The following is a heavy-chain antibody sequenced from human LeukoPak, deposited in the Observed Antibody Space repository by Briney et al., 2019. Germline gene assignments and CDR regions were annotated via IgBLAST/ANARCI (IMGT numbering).Heavy chain of an antibody. CDR3: ARGGYSFDY. J-gene: IGHJ4*02. V-gene: IGHV3-7*01. Sequence: GGSLRLSCAASGFTVSSNYMSWVRQAPGKGLEWVARLHADGSEKYYVDSVKGRFTISRDNAKNSLYLQMNSLRVEDTAVYYCARGGYSFDYLGQGTLVTVSS. D-gene: IGHD5-12*01. CDR2: LHADGSEK. CDR1: GFTVSSNY.